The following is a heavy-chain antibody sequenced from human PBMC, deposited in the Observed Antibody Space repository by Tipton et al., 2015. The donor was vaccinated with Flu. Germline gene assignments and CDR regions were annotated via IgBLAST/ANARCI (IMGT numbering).Heavy chain of an antibody. CDR1: RDSMRSDYF. V-gene: IGHV4-38-2*02. CDR2: IHYSGSP. Sequence: TLSLTCTVSRDSMRSDYFWGWIRQAPGKGLEWIGYIHYSGSPHYNPSLKSRVTISVDTSKNQFSLRLTSVTAADTAVYYCARDPSLGMPEYFDYWGQGVLVTASS. CDR3: ARDPSLGMPEYFDY. D-gene: IGHD2-2*01. J-gene: IGHJ4*02.